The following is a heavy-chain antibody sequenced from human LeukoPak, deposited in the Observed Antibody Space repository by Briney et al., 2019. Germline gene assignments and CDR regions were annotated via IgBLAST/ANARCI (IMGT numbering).Heavy chain of an antibody. V-gene: IGHV3-23*01. Sequence: GGSLRLSCAASGFTFSSYAMRWVGQAPGKGLEGVSSISGSGTNTYYADSVKGRFTISRDNSRNLLFLQMSSLRVEDTAVYYCAKRRHYYGSGDYYRDPWGQGTLVTVSS. CDR3: AKRRHYYGSGDYYRDP. CDR2: ISGSGTNT. CDR1: GFTFSSYA. J-gene: IGHJ5*02. D-gene: IGHD3-10*01.